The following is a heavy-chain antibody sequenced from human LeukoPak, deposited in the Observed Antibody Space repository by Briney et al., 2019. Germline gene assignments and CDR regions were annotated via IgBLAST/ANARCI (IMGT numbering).Heavy chain of an antibody. V-gene: IGHV3-23*01. D-gene: IGHD3-16*01. CDR2: ISGSGGNT. CDR1: GFTFSSYE. Sequence: GGSLRLSCAASGFTFSSYEMNWVRQAPGKGLEWVSGISGSGGNTYYADSVKGRFTISRDNSKNTLYLQMNSLRAEDTAVYYCAKDDNYIRFLSWGQGTLVTVSS. CDR3: AKDDNYIRFLS. J-gene: IGHJ5*02.